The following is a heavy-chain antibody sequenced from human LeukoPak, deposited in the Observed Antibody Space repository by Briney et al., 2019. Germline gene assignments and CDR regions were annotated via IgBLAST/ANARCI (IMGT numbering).Heavy chain of an antibody. CDR2: INHSGST. CDR3: ASGGSCYDY. CDR1: GGSFSGYY. Sequence: NPSETLSLTCAVYGGSFSGYYWSWIRQPPGKGLEWIGEINHSGSTNYNPSLKSRVTILVDTSKNQFSLKLSSVTAADTAVYYCASGGSCYDYWGQGTLVTVSS. J-gene: IGHJ4*02. D-gene: IGHD2-2*01. V-gene: IGHV4-34*01.